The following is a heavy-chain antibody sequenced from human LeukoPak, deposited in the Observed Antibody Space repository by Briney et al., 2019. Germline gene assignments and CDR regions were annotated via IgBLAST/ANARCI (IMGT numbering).Heavy chain of an antibody. J-gene: IGHJ4*02. D-gene: IGHD1-26*01. CDR3: AKPPEVGATVGYFDY. Sequence: GGSLRLSCAASGFTFSSYGMHWVRQAPGRGLEWVALISFDGSNQYYADSAKGRFTISRDNSKNTLYLQMNSLRAEDTAVYFCAKPPEVGATVGYFDYWGQGTLVTVSS. CDR1: GFTFSSYG. CDR2: ISFDGSNQ. V-gene: IGHV3-30*18.